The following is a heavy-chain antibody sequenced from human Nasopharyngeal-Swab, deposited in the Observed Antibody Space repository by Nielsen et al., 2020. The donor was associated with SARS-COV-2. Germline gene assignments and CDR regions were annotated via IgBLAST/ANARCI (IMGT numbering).Heavy chain of an antibody. CDR2: IYYSGST. D-gene: IGHD3-3*01. V-gene: IGHV4-39*01. J-gene: IGHJ6*02. CDR3: ARLFEDYACWTLAYDMDV. Sequence: WIRQPPGQGLEWIGRIYYSGSTYSTPSIKSGVTICVDTSKNKFSLKMSWVTAADTAVYYCARLFEDYACWTLAYDMDVWGQGTTVTVSS.